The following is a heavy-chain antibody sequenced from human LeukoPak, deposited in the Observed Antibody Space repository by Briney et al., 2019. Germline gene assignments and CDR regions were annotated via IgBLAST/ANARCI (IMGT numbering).Heavy chain of an antibody. CDR1: GGSISSSNW. V-gene: IGHV4-4*02. CDR3: ARGGTTVAGTFWFDP. CDR2: VYHTGSS. J-gene: IGHJ5*02. Sequence: PSETLSLTCAVSGGSISSSNWWSWVRQPPGKGLEWIGEVYHTGSSNYNPSLKSRVTISVDKSKSQFSLKLSSVTAADTAVYYCARGGTTVAGTFWFDPWGQGTLVTVSP. D-gene: IGHD6-19*01.